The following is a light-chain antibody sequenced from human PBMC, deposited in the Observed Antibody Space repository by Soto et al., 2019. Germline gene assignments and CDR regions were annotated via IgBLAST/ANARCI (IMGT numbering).Light chain of an antibody. Sequence: QPVLTQSPSASASLGASVKLTCTLSSGHSNYAIAWHQQQPEKGPRYLMKLNSDGSHSKGDGIPDRFLGSSSGAERYLTISSLQSEDEADYYCQTWGTGLYVVFGGGTQLTVL. CDR2: LNSDGSH. J-gene: IGLJ2*01. CDR1: SGHSNYA. CDR3: QTWGTGLYVV. V-gene: IGLV4-69*01.